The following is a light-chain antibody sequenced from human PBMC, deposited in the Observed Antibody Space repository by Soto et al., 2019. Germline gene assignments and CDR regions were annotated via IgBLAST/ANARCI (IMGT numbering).Light chain of an antibody. CDR3: QQRSNWPPIT. J-gene: IGKJ5*01. CDR1: HSVASNY. CDR2: DAS. V-gene: IGKV3D-20*02. Sequence: EIVLTQSPGTLSLSPGERATLSFRAIHSVASNYLAWYQQKPGQAPRLLIYDASSRAAGIPARFSGSGFGTDFTLTISSLEPEDAAVYYCQQRSNWPPITFGQGTRLEIK.